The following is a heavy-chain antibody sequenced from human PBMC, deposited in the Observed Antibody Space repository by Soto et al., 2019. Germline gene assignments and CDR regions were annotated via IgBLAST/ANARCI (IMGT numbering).Heavy chain of an antibody. CDR2: IKQDGSEK. CDR3: ARGARPWIYCTNGVCLDYFDY. J-gene: IGHJ4*02. Sequence: GGSLRLSCAASGFTFSSYWMSWVRQAPGKGLEWVANIKQDGSEKYYVDSVKGRFTISRDNAKNSLYLQMNSLRAEDTAVYYCARGARPWIYCTNGVCLDYFDYWGQGTLVTVSS. CDR1: GFTFSSYW. D-gene: IGHD2-8*01. V-gene: IGHV3-7*05.